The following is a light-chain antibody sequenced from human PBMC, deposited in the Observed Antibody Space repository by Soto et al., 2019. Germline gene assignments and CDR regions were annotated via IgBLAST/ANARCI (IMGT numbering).Light chain of an antibody. Sequence: QSVLTQPPSASGTPGQRVTISCSGSSSNIGRNTVNWYQQLPGTAPTLLIYANYQRPSGVPARFSGSKSGTSASLAISGLQSDDETDYYCAAWDDSLNGWVFGGGTQLTVL. CDR1: SSNIGRNT. CDR3: AAWDDSLNGWV. CDR2: ANY. J-gene: IGLJ7*01. V-gene: IGLV1-44*01.